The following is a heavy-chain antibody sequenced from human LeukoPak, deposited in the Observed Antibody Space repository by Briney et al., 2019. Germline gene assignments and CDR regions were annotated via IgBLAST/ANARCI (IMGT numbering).Heavy chain of an antibody. V-gene: IGHV3-48*02. CDR1: GFTFSSYS. J-gene: IGHJ4*02. CDR2: RSSSSSTI. Sequence: GGSLRLSCAASGFTFSSYSMNLVRQAPGKGLEWVSYRSSSSSTIYYADSVKGRFTISRDNAKNSLYLQMNSLRDEDTAVYYCARWGRDTAMEFDYWGQGTLVTVSS. D-gene: IGHD5-18*01. CDR3: ARWGRDTAMEFDY.